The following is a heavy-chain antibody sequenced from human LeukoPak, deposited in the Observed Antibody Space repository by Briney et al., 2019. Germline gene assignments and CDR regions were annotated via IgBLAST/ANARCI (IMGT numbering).Heavy chain of an antibody. D-gene: IGHD2-2*01. Sequence: SETLSLTCTVSGGSISSSSYYWGWIRQPPGKGLEWIGIIYYSGSTYHNPSLKSRLTISVDTSKNQFSLKLSSVTATDTAVYYCARRGYCSSTSCYEYWFDPWGQGTLVTVSS. CDR1: GGSISSSSYY. V-gene: IGHV4-39*01. CDR2: IYYSGST. CDR3: ARRGYCSSTSCYEYWFDP. J-gene: IGHJ5*02.